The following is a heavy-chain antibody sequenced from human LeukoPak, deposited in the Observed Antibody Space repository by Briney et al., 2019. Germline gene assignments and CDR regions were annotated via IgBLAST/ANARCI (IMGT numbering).Heavy chain of an antibody. Sequence: GASVKVSCKASDNTFTGYHMHWVRQAPGQGLEWVGWINPNSGDTNYAQKFQGRVTMTRDTSISTAYMDLSSLRSEDTAVYYCARGPNWFDPWGQGTLVTVSS. CDR2: INPNSGDT. CDR3: ARGPNWFDP. J-gene: IGHJ5*02. V-gene: IGHV1-2*02. CDR1: DNTFTGYH.